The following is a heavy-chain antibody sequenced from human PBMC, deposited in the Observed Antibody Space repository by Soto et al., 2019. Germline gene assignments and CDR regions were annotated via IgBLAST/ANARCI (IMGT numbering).Heavy chain of an antibody. CDR2: IYYSGST. D-gene: IGHD5-12*01. CDR3: ARHRYDSGYYSAQGIDI. Sequence: PWRTLSLTWFVSGGATRRLFRRRTPAPPGEGLEWIGYIYYSGSTNYNPSLKSRVTISVDTSKNQFSLKLSSVTAADTAVYYCARHRYDSGYYSAQGIDIWGQGTMLTVSS. V-gene: IGHV4-59*08. J-gene: IGHJ3*02. CDR1: GGATRRLF.